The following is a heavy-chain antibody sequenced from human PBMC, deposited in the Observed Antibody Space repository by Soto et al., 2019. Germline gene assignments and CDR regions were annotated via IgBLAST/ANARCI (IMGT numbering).Heavy chain of an antibody. V-gene: IGHV1-46*01. CDR3: AREDYDILTGHIGTDY. J-gene: IGHJ4*02. CDR1: GYTFTSYY. D-gene: IGHD3-9*01. CDR2: INPSGGST. Sequence: ASVKVSCKASGYTFTSYYMRWVRQTPGQGLEWMGIINPSGGSTSYAQKFQGRVTMTRDTSTSTVYMELSSLRSEDTAVYYCAREDYDILTGHIGTDYWGQGTLVTVSS.